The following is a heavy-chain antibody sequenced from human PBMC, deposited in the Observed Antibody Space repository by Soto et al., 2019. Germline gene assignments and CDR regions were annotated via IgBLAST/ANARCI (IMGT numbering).Heavy chain of an antibody. D-gene: IGHD3-22*01. Sequence: PGGSLSLSCADSGFTFTDYCMHWVRQAPGKGLEWVAVISYDGSNKNYADSVKGRFTISRDNSKNTLYLQMNSLRAEDTAVYYCAKDTYYHDSSGYYVFDYWGQGTLVTVSS. CDR3: AKDTYYHDSSGYYVFDY. CDR1: GFTFTDYC. V-gene: IGHV3-30*18. CDR2: ISYDGSNK. J-gene: IGHJ4*02.